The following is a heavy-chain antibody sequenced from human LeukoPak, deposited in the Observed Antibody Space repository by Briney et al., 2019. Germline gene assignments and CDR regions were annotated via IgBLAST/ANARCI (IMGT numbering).Heavy chain of an antibody. J-gene: IGHJ5*02. Sequence: SVKVSCKASGGTFSSYAISWVRQAPGQGLEWMGGIIPIFGTANYAQKFQGRVTITADESTSTAYMELSSLRSDDTAVYYCARVGGFSHRGWFDPWGQGTLVTVSS. CDR3: ARVGGFSHRGWFDP. V-gene: IGHV1-69*13. CDR1: GGTFSSYA. CDR2: IIPIFGTA. D-gene: IGHD3-3*01.